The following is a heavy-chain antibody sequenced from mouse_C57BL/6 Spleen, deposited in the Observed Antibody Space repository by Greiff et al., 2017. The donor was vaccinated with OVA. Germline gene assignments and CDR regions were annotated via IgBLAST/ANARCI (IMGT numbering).Heavy chain of an antibody. CDR2: IDPEDGET. V-gene: IGHV14-2*01. D-gene: IGHD2-4*01. J-gene: IGHJ4*01. CDR1: GFNIKAYY. CDR3: ASTTDDYDESAMDY. Sequence: VHVKQSGAELVKPGASVKLSCTASGFNIKAYYMHWVKQRTEQGLEWIGRIDPEDGETKYAPKFQGKATRTADTSSNTAYLQLSSRTSEDTAVYYCASTTDDYDESAMDYWGQGTSVTVSS.